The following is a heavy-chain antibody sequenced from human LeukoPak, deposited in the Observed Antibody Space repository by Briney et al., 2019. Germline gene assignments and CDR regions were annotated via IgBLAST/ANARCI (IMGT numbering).Heavy chain of an antibody. V-gene: IGHV3-48*04. Sequence: PGGSLRLSCAASGFTFSSYSMNWVRQAPGKGLKRVSYISSSSSTIYYADSVKGRFTISRDNAKNSLYLQMSSLRAEDTAVYYCARLGYCSSTSCLHKDFDYWGQGTLVTVSS. CDR3: ARLGYCSSTSCLHKDFDY. J-gene: IGHJ4*02. CDR2: ISSSSSTI. D-gene: IGHD2-2*01. CDR1: GFTFSSYS.